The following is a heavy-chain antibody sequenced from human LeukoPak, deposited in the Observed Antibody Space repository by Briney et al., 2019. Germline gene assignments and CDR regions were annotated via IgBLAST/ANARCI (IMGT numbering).Heavy chain of an antibody. CDR1: GGSISSGGYS. J-gene: IGHJ4*02. Sequence: SETLSLTCAVSGGSISSGGYSWSWIRQPPGEGLEWIGYIYHSGSTYYNPSLKSRVTISVDRSKNQFSLKLSSVTAADTAVYYCARYYYGSGSYYKGFDYWGQGTLVTVSS. CDR3: ARYYYGSGSYYKGFDY. D-gene: IGHD3-10*01. V-gene: IGHV4-30-2*01. CDR2: IYHSGST.